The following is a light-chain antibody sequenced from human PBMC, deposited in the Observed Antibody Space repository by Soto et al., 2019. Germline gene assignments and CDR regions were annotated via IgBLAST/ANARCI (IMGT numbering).Light chain of an antibody. CDR1: SSNIGAGHA. J-gene: IGLJ2*01. V-gene: IGLV1-40*01. CDR2: ANT. CDR3: QSYDSSLSVVV. Sequence: QAVVTQPPSVSGAPGQTVTMSCTGNSSNIGAGHAVHWYQQLPGTAPKLLIFANTNRPSGVPDRFSVSKSATSASLAITGLQAEDAADYYCQSYDSSLSVVVFGGGTQLTVL.